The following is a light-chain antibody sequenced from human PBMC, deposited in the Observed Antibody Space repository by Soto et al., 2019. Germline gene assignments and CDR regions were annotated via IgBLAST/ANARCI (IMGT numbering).Light chain of an antibody. Sequence: APPPGAPSPSPGQRATVACIASQSFSNNYLAWYQQKPGHAPRLLSYGATNRATGIPDRCSGSGSGTDFTLTISRLEDDDVADYYWQNYGTPGTFGQGTKLDIK. CDR1: QSFSNNY. J-gene: IGKJ1*01. V-gene: IGKV3-20*01. CDR2: GAT. CDR3: QNYGTPGT.